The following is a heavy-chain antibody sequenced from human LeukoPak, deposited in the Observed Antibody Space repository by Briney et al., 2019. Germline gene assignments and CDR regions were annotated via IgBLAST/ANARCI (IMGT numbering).Heavy chain of an antibody. CDR2: ISGSGGRT. J-gene: IGHJ4*02. D-gene: IGHD1-26*01. CDR3: AKDRTLVGAPNGY. Sequence: GGSLRLSCEASEFIFSSHAMTWVRQAPGKGLEWVSAISGSGGRTDYADSVKGRFTISRDNSKNTLYLQMNSLRAEDTAIYYCAKDRTLVGAPNGYWGQGTLVTVSS. CDR1: EFIFSSHA. V-gene: IGHV3-23*01.